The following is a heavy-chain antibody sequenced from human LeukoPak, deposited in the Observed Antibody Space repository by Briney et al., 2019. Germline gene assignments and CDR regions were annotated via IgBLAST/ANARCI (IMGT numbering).Heavy chain of an antibody. CDR3: AKDPHSPYCSGGSCYSDY. V-gene: IGHV3-23*01. D-gene: IGHD2-15*01. Sequence: GGSLRLSCAAFGFTFSSYAMSWVRQAPGKGLEWVSAISGSGGSTYYADSVKGRFTISRDNSKNTLYLQMNSLRAEDTAVYYCAKDPHSPYCSGGSCYSDYWGQGTLVTVSS. CDR2: ISGSGGST. CDR1: GFTFSSYA. J-gene: IGHJ4*02.